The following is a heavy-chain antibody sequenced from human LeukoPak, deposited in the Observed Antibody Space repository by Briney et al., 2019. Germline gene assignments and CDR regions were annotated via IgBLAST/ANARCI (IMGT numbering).Heavy chain of an antibody. D-gene: IGHD3/OR15-3a*01. V-gene: IGHV3-48*01. CDR1: GFTFSSYS. CDR3: ARVGLADV. J-gene: IGHJ6*04. Sequence: PGGSLRLSCAASGFTFSSYSMNWVRQAPGKGLEWVSYISSSSTIYYADSVKGRFTISRDNAKNSLYLQMNSLRAEDTAVYYCARVGLADVWGKGTTVTVSS. CDR2: ISSSSTI.